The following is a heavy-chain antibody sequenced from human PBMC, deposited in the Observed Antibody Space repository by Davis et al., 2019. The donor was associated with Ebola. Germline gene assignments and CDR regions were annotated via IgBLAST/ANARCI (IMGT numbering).Heavy chain of an antibody. J-gene: IGHJ5*02. CDR2: IWYDGSNK. CDR3: ARDDPVVVPAATTVWFDP. V-gene: IGHV3-33*08. D-gene: IGHD2-2*01. Sequence: GESLKISCAASGFTFSSYGMHWVRQAPGKGLEWVAVIWYDGSNKYYADSVKGRFTISRDNSKNTLYLQMNSLRAEDTAVYYCARDDPVVVPAATTVWFDPWGQGTLVTVSS. CDR1: GFTFSSYG.